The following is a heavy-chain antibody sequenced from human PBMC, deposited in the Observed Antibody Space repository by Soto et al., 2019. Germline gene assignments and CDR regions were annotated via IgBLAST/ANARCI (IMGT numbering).Heavy chain of an antibody. J-gene: IGHJ5*02. CDR1: GGSISSGGYY. CDR2: IYYSGST. D-gene: IGHD3-22*01. V-gene: IGHV4-31*03. CDR3: ARTSYDSSGTAADP. Sequence: SSETLSLTCTFSGGSISSGGYYLSWIRQHPGKGLEWIGYIYYSGSTYYNPSLKSRVTISVDTSKNQFSLKLSSVTAADTAVYYCARTSYDSSGTAADPWGQGTLVTVSS.